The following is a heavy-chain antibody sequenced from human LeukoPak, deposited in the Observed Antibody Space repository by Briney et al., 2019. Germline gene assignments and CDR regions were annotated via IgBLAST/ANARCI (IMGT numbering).Heavy chain of an antibody. J-gene: IGHJ3*02. CDR2: IYYSGST. D-gene: IGHD6-6*01. V-gene: IGHV4-39*07. Sequence: SETLSLTCTVSGGSISSSSYYWGWIRQPPGKGLEWIGSIYYSGSTNYNPSLKSRVTISADTSKNQFSLKLSSVTAADTAVYYCARGLHSRSSGRRFDVFEIWGQGTMVTVSS. CDR1: GGSISSSSYY. CDR3: ARGLHSRSSGRRFDVFEI.